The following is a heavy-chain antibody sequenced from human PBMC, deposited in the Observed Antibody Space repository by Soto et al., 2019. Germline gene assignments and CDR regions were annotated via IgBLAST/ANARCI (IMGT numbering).Heavy chain of an antibody. CDR3: ATLDRAIVATTDYYYYMDV. CDR2: IYYSGST. V-gene: IGHV4-39*01. CDR1: GGSISSSSYY. J-gene: IGHJ6*03. D-gene: IGHD5-12*01. Sequence: SETLSLTCTVSGGSISSSSYYWGWIRQPPGKGLEWIGSIYYSGSTYYNPSLKSRVTISVDTSKNQFSLKLSSVTAADTAVYYCATLDRAIVATTDYYYYMDVWGKGTTVTVSS.